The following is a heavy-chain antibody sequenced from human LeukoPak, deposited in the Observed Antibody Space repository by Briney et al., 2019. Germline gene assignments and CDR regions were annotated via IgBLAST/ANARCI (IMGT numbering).Heavy chain of an antibody. V-gene: IGHV4-4*07. D-gene: IGHD6-13*01. CDR1: GGSISSYY. Sequence: PSETLSLTCTVSGGSISSYYWTWIRRPAGKGPEWLGRISSSGKSDYNPYLRSRVTMSLDTSKKQFSLRLTSLTAADTAVYYCARGVDSSWSKFDYWGQGTLVTVSS. CDR2: ISSSGKS. J-gene: IGHJ4*01. CDR3: ARGVDSSWSKFDY.